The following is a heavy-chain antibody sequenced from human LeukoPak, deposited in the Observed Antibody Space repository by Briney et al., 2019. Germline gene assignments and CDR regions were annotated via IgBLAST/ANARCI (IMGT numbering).Heavy chain of an antibody. Sequence: PGGSLRLSCAASGFTFSSYAMHWVRQAPGKGLEWVAVISYDGSNKYYADSVKGRFTISRDNSKNTLYLQMNSLRAGDTAVYYCARETPGSRVFDSWGQGTLVTVSS. CDR2: ISYDGSNK. CDR1: GFTFSSYA. D-gene: IGHD1-14*01. CDR3: ARETPGSRVFDS. V-gene: IGHV3-30*04. J-gene: IGHJ4*02.